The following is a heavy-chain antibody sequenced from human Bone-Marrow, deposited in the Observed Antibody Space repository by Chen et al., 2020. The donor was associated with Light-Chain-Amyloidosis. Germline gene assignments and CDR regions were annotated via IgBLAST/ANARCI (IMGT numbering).Heavy chain of an antibody. CDR3: ARVPAARRDYYYYGMDV. D-gene: IGHD6-6*01. CDR1: GYTFTSYG. CDR2: ISAYNGNT. J-gene: IGHJ6*02. Sequence: QVQLVQSGAEVKKPGASVKVSCKASGYTFTSYGISWVRQAPGQGLEWMGWISAYNGNTNYAQKLQGRVTMTTDTSTSTAYMELRSLRSDDTAVYYCARVPAARRDYYYYGMDVWGQGTTVTVSS. V-gene: IGHV1-18*01.